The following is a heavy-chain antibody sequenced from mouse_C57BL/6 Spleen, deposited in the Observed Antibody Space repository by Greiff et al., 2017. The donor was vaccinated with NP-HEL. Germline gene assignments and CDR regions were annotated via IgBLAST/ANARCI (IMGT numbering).Heavy chain of an antibody. J-gene: IGHJ2*01. CDR2: IDPSDSYT. V-gene: IGHV1-59*01. D-gene: IGHD1-1*01. CDR3: ARRASYYGSSYDYFDY. Sequence: QVQLQQPGAELVRPGTSVKLSCKASGYTFTSYWMPWVKQRPGQGLEWIGVIDPSDSYTNYNQKFKGKATLTVDTSSSTAYMQLSSLTSEDSAVYYCARRASYYGSSYDYFDYWGQGTTLTVSS. CDR1: GYTFTSYW.